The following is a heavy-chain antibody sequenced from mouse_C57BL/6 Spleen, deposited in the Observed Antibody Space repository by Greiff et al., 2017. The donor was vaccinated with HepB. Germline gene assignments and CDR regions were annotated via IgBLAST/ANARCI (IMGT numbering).Heavy chain of an antibody. CDR1: GYTFTDYE. CDR3: TRKPLYWYFDV. CDR2: IDPETGGT. V-gene: IGHV1-15*01. Sequence: VQLQESGAELVRPGASVTLSCKASGYTFTDYEMHWVKQTPVNGLEWIGAIDPETGGTAYNQKFKGKAILTADKSSSTAYMELRSLTSEDSAVYYCTRKPLYWYFDVWGTGTTVTVSS. J-gene: IGHJ1*03.